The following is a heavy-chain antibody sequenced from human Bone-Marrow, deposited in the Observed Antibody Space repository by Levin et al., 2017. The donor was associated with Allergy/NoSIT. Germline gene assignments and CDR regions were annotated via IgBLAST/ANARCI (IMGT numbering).Heavy chain of an antibody. J-gene: IGHJ6*01. CDR1: GGSFTRYA. Sequence: SVKVSCKPSGGSFTRYAFSWVRQAPGQGLEWMGGLIPILSAPKYAQRFLGRVTLTADESTKTVYMDLNSLRSEDTAVYYCVRSLRETIEVTPASYGLDVWGQGTTVAVSS. D-gene: IGHD2-21*02. CDR3: VRSLRETIEVTPASYGLDV. CDR2: LIPILSAP. V-gene: IGHV1-69*13.